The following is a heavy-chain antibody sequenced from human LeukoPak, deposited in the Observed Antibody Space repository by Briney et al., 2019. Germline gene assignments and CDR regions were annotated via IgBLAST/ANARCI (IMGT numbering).Heavy chain of an antibody. D-gene: IGHD3-10*01. CDR3: AISNYYGSGSYYIDH. CDR1: GESISGFY. J-gene: IGHJ4*02. V-gene: IGHV4-59*01. CDR2: IYYSGST. Sequence: SETLSLTCTVSGESISGFYWNWIRQPPGKGLEWIGYIYYSGSTNYNPSLKSRVTIAVDTSKNQFSLRLSSVTAADTALYYCAISNYYGSGSYYIDHWGQGTLVAVSS.